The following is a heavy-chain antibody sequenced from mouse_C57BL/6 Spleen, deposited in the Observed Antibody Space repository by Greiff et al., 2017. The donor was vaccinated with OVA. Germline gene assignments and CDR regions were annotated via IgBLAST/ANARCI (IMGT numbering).Heavy chain of an antibody. J-gene: IGHJ3*01. V-gene: IGHV1-52*01. CDR1: GYTFTSYW. Sequence: VQLQESGAELVRPGSSVKLSCKASGYTFTSYWMHWVKQRPIQGLEWIGNIDPSDSETHYNQKFKDKATLTVDKSSSTAYMQLSSLTSEDSAVYYCARESFAYWGQGTLVTVSA. CDR3: ARESFAY. CDR2: IDPSDSET.